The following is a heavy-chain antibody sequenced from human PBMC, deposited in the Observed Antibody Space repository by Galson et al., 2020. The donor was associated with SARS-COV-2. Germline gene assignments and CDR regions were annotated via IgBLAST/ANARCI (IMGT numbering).Heavy chain of an antibody. D-gene: IGHD3-3*01. CDR1: GYTITEIS. CDR3: ATDLAIFGPEPPGY. Sequence: ASVKVTCKVSGYTITEISMHWVRRAPGKGLEGKGAFDPEDGETIYAQKFQGRGTMTEDTATDTAYMELSSLRSEDTAVYYCATDLAIFGPEPPGYWGQGTLVTVSS. CDR2: FDPEDGET. V-gene: IGHV1-24*01. J-gene: IGHJ4*02.